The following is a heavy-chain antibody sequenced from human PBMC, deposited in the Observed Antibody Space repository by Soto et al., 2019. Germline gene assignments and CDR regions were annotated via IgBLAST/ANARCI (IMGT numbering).Heavy chain of an antibody. CDR3: ARDFYASGSYYTNPVDY. CDR1: GFTFTRYS. Sequence: PGGSLRLSCAASGFTFTRYSMSWIRQAPGKGPEWISYISSSSSYTKYADSVKGRFTISRDNTKNSLYLQMNSLRAEDTAVYYCARDFYASGSYYTNPVDYWGQGTLGTV. CDR2: ISSSSSYT. V-gene: IGHV3-21*05. D-gene: IGHD3-10*01. J-gene: IGHJ4*02.